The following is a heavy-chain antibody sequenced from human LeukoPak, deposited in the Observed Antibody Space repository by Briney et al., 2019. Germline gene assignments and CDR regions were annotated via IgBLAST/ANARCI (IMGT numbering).Heavy chain of an antibody. D-gene: IGHD6-19*01. CDR1: GGSISSYY. CDR2: IYYSGST. V-gene: IGHV4-59*08. Sequence: PSETLSLTCTVSGGSISSYYWSWIRQPPGKGLEWIGYIYYSGSTHYNPSLKSRVTISVDTSKNQFSLKLSSVTAADTAVYYCARHRLFGGWGAFDIWGQGTMVTVSS. CDR3: ARHRLFGGWGAFDI. J-gene: IGHJ3*02.